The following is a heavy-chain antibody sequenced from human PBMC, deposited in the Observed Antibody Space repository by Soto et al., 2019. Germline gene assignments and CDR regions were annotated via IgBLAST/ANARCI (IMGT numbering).Heavy chain of an antibody. Sequence: GGSLRLSCAASGFTFSSYGMHWVRQAPGKGLEWVAVISYDGSNKYYADSVKGRFTISRDNSKNTLYLQMNSLRAGDTAVYYCAKETDYYDSSGYLDYWGQGTLVTVSS. J-gene: IGHJ4*02. CDR2: ISYDGSNK. D-gene: IGHD3-22*01. CDR1: GFTFSSYG. CDR3: AKETDYYDSSGYLDY. V-gene: IGHV3-30*18.